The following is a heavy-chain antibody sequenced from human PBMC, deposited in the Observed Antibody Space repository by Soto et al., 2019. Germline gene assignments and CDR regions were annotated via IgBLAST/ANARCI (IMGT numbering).Heavy chain of an antibody. J-gene: IGHJ4*02. D-gene: IGHD3-22*01. V-gene: IGHV4-34*01. CDR3: ARGIYDSSGYYYYYFDY. CDR2: INHSGST. CDR1: GGSFSGYY. Sequence: LSLTCAVYGGSFSGYYWSWIRQPPGKGLEWIGEINHSGSTNYNPSLKSRVTISVDTSKNQFSLKLSSVTAADTAVYYCARGIYDSSGYYYYYFDYWGQGTLVTVSS.